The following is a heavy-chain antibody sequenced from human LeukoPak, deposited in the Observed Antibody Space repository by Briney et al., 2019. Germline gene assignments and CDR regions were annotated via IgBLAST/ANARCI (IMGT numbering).Heavy chain of an antibody. V-gene: IGHV3-23*01. D-gene: IGHD2-8*01. CDR3: AKGLTNGFFDY. CDR1: GFTFTNYA. CDR2: ISSSGGST. Sequence: PGGSLRLSCVASGFTFTNYAMSWVRLAPGKGLEWVSRISSSGGSTYYADSVKGRFTISRDTSKNTLYLQMNSLRDEDTAVYYCAKGLTNGFFDYWGQGTLVTVSS. J-gene: IGHJ4*02.